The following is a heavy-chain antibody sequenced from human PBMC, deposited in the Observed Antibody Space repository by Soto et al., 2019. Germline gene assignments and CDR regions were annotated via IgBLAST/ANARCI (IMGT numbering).Heavy chain of an antibody. CDR3: ARDSPAVVTHYYSSYGMDV. V-gene: IGHV1-69*08. Sequence: QVQLVQSGAEVKKPGSSVKVSCKASGGTFSSYTISWVRQAPGQGLEWMGRIIPILGIANYAQKFQGRVTITADKSTSTAYMELSSLGSEDTAVYYCARDSPAVVTHYYSSYGMDVWGQGTTVTVSS. CDR1: GGTFSSYT. CDR2: IIPILGIA. J-gene: IGHJ6*02. D-gene: IGHD2-21*02.